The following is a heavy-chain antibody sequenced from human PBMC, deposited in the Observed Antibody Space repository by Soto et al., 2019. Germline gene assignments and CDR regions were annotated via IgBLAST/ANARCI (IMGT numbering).Heavy chain of an antibody. CDR1: GFTFSRYG. J-gene: IGHJ4*02. CDR3: ARDDDYEANGLDY. Sequence: GGSLRLSCVGSGFTFSRYGMHWLRQAPGEGLEWMAVIVNDGSDRDYAASVAGRFTISRDNSKNTLYLQMDNLGVDDTAMYYCARDDDYEANGLDYWGQGTLVTVSS. D-gene: IGHD4-17*01. CDR2: IVNDGSDR. V-gene: IGHV3-33*01.